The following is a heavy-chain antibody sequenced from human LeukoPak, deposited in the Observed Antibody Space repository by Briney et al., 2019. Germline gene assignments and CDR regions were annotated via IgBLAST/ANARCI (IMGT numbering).Heavy chain of an antibody. CDR1: GFTVSSNY. D-gene: IGHD5-24*01. J-gene: IGHJ4*02. Sequence: PGGSLRLSCAASGFTVSSNYMSWVRQAPGKGLEWVSVIYSGGSTNYADSVEGRFTISRDNSKNTMYLQMNSLRAEDTAVYYCAKWLQSLAYFDHWGQGTLVTVSS. V-gene: IGHV3-53*01. CDR2: IYSGGST. CDR3: AKWLQSLAYFDH.